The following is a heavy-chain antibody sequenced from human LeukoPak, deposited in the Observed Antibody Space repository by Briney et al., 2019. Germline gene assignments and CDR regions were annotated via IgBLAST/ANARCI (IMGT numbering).Heavy chain of an antibody. V-gene: IGHV4-59*01. Sequence: PSETLSLTCTDSNGSISNYYWSWIRQPPGKGLEWIGYIYYSGSTNYNPSLGSRVTISLDTSKNQFSLKLTSVTAADTALYYCARELVTVPAPLAFDIWGQGIMVTVSS. CDR1: NGSISNYY. CDR3: ARELVTVPAPLAFDI. J-gene: IGHJ3*02. D-gene: IGHD2-2*01. CDR2: IYYSGST.